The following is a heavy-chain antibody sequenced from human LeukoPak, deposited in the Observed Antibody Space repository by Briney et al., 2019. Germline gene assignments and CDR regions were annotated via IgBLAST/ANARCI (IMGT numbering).Heavy chain of an antibody. Sequence: PGGSLRLSCAASGFTFSSYGMHWVRQAPGKGLEWVAFIRCDGSNKYYADSVKGRFTISRDNSKNTLYLQMNSLRAEDTAVYYCAKLYEQLAYYYYYYMDVWGKGTTVTVSS. J-gene: IGHJ6*03. CDR2: IRCDGSNK. CDR3: AKLYEQLAYYYYYYMDV. CDR1: GFTFSSYG. V-gene: IGHV3-30*02. D-gene: IGHD6-6*01.